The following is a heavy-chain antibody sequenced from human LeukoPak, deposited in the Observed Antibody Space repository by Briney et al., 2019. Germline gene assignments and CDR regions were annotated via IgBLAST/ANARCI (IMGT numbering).Heavy chain of an antibody. V-gene: IGHV4-4*07. D-gene: IGHD1-26*01. CDR2: MYISGST. J-gene: IGHJ4*02. Sequence: SETLSLTCTVSGVSITNYYWAWIRQPAGKGLEWIGRMYISGSTNYNPSLKSRVSISIDKTKTQFSLKLRSVTAADTAIYYCARDYLVGAPLDSWGQGTLVTVSS. CDR3: ARDYLVGAPLDS. CDR1: GVSITNYY.